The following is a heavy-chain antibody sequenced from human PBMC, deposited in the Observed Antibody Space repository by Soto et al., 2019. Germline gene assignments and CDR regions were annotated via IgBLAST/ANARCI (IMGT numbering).Heavy chain of an antibody. V-gene: IGHV3-23*01. CDR3: ARGSSAGKGSPPDF. J-gene: IGHJ4*02. Sequence: PGGSLRLFCAASGFTFSSFAMSWVRQAPGKGLDWVSAISGSGGSTYSADSVKGRFTISRDTSKNTLYLQMSSLRADDTAASYCARGSSAGKGSPPDFWGQGSLVTVSS. CDR2: ISGSGGST. CDR1: GFTFSSFA. D-gene: IGHD6-13*01.